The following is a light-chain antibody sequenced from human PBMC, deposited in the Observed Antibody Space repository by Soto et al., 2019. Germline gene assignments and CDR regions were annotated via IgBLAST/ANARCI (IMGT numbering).Light chain of an antibody. J-gene: IGLJ2*01. V-gene: IGLV2-14*01. CDR2: DVS. CDR3: SSYTRSNTVV. CDR1: SRDVGGYNY. Sequence: QSALTQPASVSGSPGQSIAISCTGTSRDVGGYNYVSWYQQHPGKAPKLLIYDVSARPSGVSNRFSGSKSDNTASLTITGLQAEDEADYYCSSYTRSNTVVFGGGTKVTVL.